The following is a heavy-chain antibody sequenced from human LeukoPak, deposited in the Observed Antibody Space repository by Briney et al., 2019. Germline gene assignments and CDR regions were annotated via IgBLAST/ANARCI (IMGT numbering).Heavy chain of an antibody. D-gene: IGHD3-22*01. Sequence: GGSLRLSCAASGFTFDDYAMHWVRQAPGKGLEWVSGISWNSGSIGYADSVKGRFTISRDNAKNSLYLQMNSLRAEDTALYYCAKGGYYYDSSGYHWGRGTLVTVSS. J-gene: IGHJ5*02. CDR3: AKGGYYYDSSGYH. V-gene: IGHV3-9*01. CDR1: GFTFDDYA. CDR2: ISWNSGSI.